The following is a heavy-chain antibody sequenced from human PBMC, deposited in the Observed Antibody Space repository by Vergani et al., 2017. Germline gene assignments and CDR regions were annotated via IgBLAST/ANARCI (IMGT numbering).Heavy chain of an antibody. Sequence: EVQLVPSGAEVKKPGASLKISCKGSGYSFTSYWIGWVRQMPGKGLEWMGIIYPGDSDTRYSPSFQGQVTISADKSISTAYLQWSSLKASDTAMYYCARQQVFCSGGSGYPHRNWFDPWGQGTLVTVSS. J-gene: IGHJ5*02. V-gene: IGHV5-51*01. CDR3: ARQQVFCSGGSGYPHRNWFDP. CDR1: GYSFTSYW. D-gene: IGHD2-15*01. CDR2: IYPGDSDT.